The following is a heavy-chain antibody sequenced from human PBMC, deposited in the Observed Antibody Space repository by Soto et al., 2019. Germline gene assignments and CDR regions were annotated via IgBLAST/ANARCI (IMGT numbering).Heavy chain of an antibody. CDR2: IYWGDDK. Sequence: QITLKESGPALVQPTQTLTVTCSVSGLPLTSYGVGVAWIRQRPGKALEWLGIIYWGDDKRYSPALQTRVTITKDTPKNHEAITLTRMDPVDSRTYFCAHRSKARNGYGRCDNWGRGTHGTVSS. CDR1: GLPLTSYGVG. J-gene: IGHJ4*02. V-gene: IGHV2-5*02. D-gene: IGHD5-12*01. CDR3: AHRSKARNGYGRCDN.